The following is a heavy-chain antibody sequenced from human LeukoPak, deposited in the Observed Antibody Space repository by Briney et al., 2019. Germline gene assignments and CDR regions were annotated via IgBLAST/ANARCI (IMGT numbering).Heavy chain of an antibody. CDR3: AKDSMDTAMAAVPFDY. J-gene: IGHJ4*02. D-gene: IGHD5-18*01. CDR2: ISGSGGST. V-gene: IGHV3-23*01. CDR1: GFTFSSYA. Sequence: GGSLRLSCAASGFTFSSYAMSWVRQAPGKGLEWVSAISGSGGSTYYADSVKGRFTISRDNSKNTLYLQMNSLRAEDTAVYYCAKDSMDTAMAAVPFDYWGQGTLVTVSS.